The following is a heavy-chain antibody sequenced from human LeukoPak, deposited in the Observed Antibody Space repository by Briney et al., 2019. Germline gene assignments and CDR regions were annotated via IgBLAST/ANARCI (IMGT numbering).Heavy chain of an antibody. V-gene: IGHV4-34*01. Sequence: PSETLSLTCAVYGGSFSGYYWSWIRQPPGKGLEWIGEINHSGSTNYNPSLKSRVTISVDTSKHQFSLKLRSVTAAATAVYYCAREDDGSESWTMTYYYYYYMDVWGKGTTVPVSS. CDR1: GGSFSGYY. CDR2: INHSGST. CDR3: AREDDGSESWTMTYYYYYYMDV. J-gene: IGHJ6*03. D-gene: IGHD3-10*01.